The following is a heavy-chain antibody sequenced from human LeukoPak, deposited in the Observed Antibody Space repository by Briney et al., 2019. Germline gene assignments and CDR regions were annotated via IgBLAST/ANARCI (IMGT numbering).Heavy chain of an antibody. Sequence: SETLSLTCTVSGGSISSSSYYLGWIRQPPGKGLGWIVSIYYGGGTYYNPSLKSRITISVDTSKNRFSLKLRSVTAADTAVYYCARLQSYNSYAAFDYWGRGTLVTVSS. D-gene: IGHD5-24*01. V-gene: IGHV4-39*01. J-gene: IGHJ4*02. CDR1: GGSISSSSYY. CDR2: IYYGGGT. CDR3: ARLQSYNSYAAFDY.